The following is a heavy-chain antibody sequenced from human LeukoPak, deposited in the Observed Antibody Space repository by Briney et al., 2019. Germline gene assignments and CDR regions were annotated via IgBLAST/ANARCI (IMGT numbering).Heavy chain of an antibody. D-gene: IGHD3-16*01. CDR1: GYTFTGYY. CDR2: INPNSGGT. CDR3: AREGRASWDYYYYHYMDV. Sequence: ASVEVSCKASGYTFTGYYMHWVRQAPGQGLEWMGWINPNSGGTNYAQKFQGRVTMTRDTPISTAYMELSRLRSDDTAVYYCAREGRASWDYYYYHYMDVWGKGTTVTVSS. J-gene: IGHJ6*03. V-gene: IGHV1-2*02.